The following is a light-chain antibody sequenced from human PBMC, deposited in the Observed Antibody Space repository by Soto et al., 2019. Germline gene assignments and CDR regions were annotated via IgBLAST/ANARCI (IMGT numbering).Light chain of an antibody. V-gene: IGKV3-15*01. CDR3: QQYSNWPPWT. J-gene: IGKJ1*01. CDR2: GVS. CDR1: RSVNDN. Sequence: ERVLTQSPATLAVSPGERATLTCRASRSVNDNLAWYQQKPGQSPRLLIYGVSSRATGIPARFSGSGSGTDFTLTISSLQSEDVAIYYCQQYSNWPPWTFGQGTKVDIK.